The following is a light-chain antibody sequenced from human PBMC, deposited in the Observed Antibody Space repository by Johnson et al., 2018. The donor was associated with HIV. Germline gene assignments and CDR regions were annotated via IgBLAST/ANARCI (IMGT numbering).Light chain of an antibody. CDR3: GTWDTSLGAQYV. CDR2: ENN. Sequence: QSVLTQPPSVSAAPGQKVTISCSGSSSSIGNNYVSWYQHLPGTAPKLLIYENNKRPSGIPARFSGSKSGTSATLGITGLQTGDEADYYCGTWDTSLGAQYVFGTGTKVTVL. CDR1: SSSIGNNY. J-gene: IGLJ1*01. V-gene: IGLV1-51*02.